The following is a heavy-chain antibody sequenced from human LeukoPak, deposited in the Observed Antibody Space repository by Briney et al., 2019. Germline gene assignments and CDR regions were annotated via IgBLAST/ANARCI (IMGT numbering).Heavy chain of an antibody. V-gene: IGHV5-51*01. D-gene: IGHD3-22*01. CDR3: ERCYDSSGYSYDY. CDR1: GYSFTSYW. J-gene: IGHJ4*02. Sequence: GESLKISCKGSGYSFTSYWIGWVRQMPGKGLEWMGIIYPGDSDTRYSPSFQGQVTISADKSISTAYLQWSSLKASDTAMYYCERCYDSSGYSYDYWGQGTLVTVSS. CDR2: IYPGDSDT.